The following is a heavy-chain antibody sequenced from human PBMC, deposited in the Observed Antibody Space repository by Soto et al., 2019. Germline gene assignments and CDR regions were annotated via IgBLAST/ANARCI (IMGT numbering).Heavy chain of an antibody. J-gene: IGHJ3*02. CDR2: IIPIFGTA. CDR1: GGTFSSYA. Sequence: GASVKVSCKASGGTFSSYAISWARQAPGQGLEWMGGIIPIFGTANYAQKFQGRVTITADESTSTAYMELSSLRSEDTAVYYCAREGRYSYGSPPHDAFDIWGQGTMVTVSS. V-gene: IGHV1-69*13. CDR3: AREGRYSYGSPPHDAFDI. D-gene: IGHD5-18*01.